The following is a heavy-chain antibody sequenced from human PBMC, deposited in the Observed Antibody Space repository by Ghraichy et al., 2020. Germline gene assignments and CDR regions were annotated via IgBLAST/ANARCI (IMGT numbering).Heavy chain of an antibody. Sequence: GGSLRLSCAASRLTSRTLWMSWVRQAPGRGLQWVANIKRDGSEKYYVDSVKGRFTISTDNAKDSLYLQMDSLRDEDTAVYYCASDASGKLDLGFGYWGQGTLVIVSS. CDR1: RLTSRTLW. CDR3: ASDASGKLDLGFGY. CDR2: IKRDGSEK. J-gene: IGHJ4*02. D-gene: IGHD3-10*01. V-gene: IGHV3-7*03.